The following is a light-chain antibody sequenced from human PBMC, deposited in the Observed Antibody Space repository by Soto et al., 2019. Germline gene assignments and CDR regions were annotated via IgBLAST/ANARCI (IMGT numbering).Light chain of an antibody. CDR3: LQYDRTIT. J-gene: IGKJ5*01. CDR2: WAS. V-gene: IGKV4-1*01. CDR1: QSVLYGSNNKNY. Sequence: TVMTESPDYMSVSLCERATINCKSRQSVLYGSNNKNYLAWYQQKPGQPPKLLIYWASTRESGVPDRFSGSGSGTDFTLTISSLQAEDVAVYYCLQYDRTITFGQGTRLEIK.